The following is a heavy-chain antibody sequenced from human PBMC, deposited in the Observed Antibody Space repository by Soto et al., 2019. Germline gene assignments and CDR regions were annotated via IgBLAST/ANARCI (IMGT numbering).Heavy chain of an antibody. CDR3: ARRGPIAVIISKGFDN. Sequence: TCTVSGGSISSGSFYWGWIRQPPGKGLEWIGTISYSGSTHYNPSLKSRVTMSVDTSKSQVSLRLSSVSAADTAVYYCARRGPIAVIISKGFDNWGQGALVTVSS. CDR1: GGSISSGSFY. CDR2: ISYSGST. J-gene: IGHJ4*02. V-gene: IGHV4-39*01. D-gene: IGHD3-22*01.